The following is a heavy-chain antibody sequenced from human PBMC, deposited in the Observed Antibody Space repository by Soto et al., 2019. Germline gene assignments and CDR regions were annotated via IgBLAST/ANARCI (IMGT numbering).Heavy chain of an antibody. Sequence: EVQLVESGGGLVKPGGSLRLSCAGSGFFFSSDTMNWVRQAPGKGLEWVSSISGNSGYIYYADSVKGRFTISRDNAKNSMFLQMKNLRAEDTAVYYCASEIKVDGRDGDWGQGTLVTVSS. CDR2: ISGNSGYI. D-gene: IGHD2-15*01. CDR1: GFFFSSDT. CDR3: ASEIKVDGRDGD. V-gene: IGHV3-21*01. J-gene: IGHJ4*02.